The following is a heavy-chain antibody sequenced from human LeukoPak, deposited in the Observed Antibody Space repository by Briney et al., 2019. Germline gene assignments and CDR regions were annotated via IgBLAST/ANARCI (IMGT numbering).Heavy chain of an antibody. Sequence: SETLSLTCAVSGGSISSSNWWSWVRQPPGKGLEWIGEIYHSGSTNYNPSLKSRVTISVDTSKNQFSLKLSSVTAADTAVYYCARPYYDSSGYHDAFDIWGQGTMVTVSS. D-gene: IGHD3-22*01. V-gene: IGHV4-4*02. CDR1: GGSISSSNW. J-gene: IGHJ3*02. CDR2: IYHSGST. CDR3: ARPYYDSSGYHDAFDI.